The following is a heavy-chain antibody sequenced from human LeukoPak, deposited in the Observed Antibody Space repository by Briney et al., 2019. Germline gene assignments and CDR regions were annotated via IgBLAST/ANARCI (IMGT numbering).Heavy chain of an antibody. V-gene: IGHV3-9*01. CDR3: ARLTGAASGTYYFDF. Sequence: GGSLRLSCAASGFIFDDYAMYWVRQAPGKGLEWVSGISWNSRIIDYADSVKGRFTISRDNAKTSLYPQMNSLTTEDTAFYYCARLTGAASGTYYFDFWGQGTLVTVSS. CDR1: GFIFDDYA. CDR2: ISWNSRII. J-gene: IGHJ4*02. D-gene: IGHD1-26*01.